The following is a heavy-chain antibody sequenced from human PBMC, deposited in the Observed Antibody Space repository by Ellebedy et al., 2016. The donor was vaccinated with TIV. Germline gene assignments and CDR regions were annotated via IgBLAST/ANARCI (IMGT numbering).Heavy chain of an antibody. CDR2: ISAYNGNT. J-gene: IGHJ4*02. D-gene: IGHD5-18*01. CDR3: ARDLGKDVGRIQLWFSPMNSLDY. Sequence: AASVKVSCKASGYTFTSYGISWVRQAPGQGLEWMGWISAYNGNTNYAQKLQGRVTMTTDTSTSTAYMELRSLRSDDTAVYYCARDLGKDVGRIQLWFSPMNSLDYWGQGTLVTVSS. CDR1: GYTFTSYG. V-gene: IGHV1-18*04.